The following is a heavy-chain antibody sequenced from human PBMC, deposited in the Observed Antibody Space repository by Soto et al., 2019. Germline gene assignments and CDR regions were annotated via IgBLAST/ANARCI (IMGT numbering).Heavy chain of an antibody. CDR3: EKGLYDSSVKSTYFDY. D-gene: IGHD3-22*01. J-gene: IGHJ4*02. V-gene: IGHV3-23*01. CDR2: ISGSGGST. CDR1: GFTFSSYA. Sequence: GGSLRLSCAASGFTFSSYAMSWVRQAPGKGLEWVSAISGSGGSTYYAHSVKGRFSISRDNSKNTMYLQMNSLRAEDTDVYYCEKGLYDSSVKSTYFDYWGQGTLVTVSS.